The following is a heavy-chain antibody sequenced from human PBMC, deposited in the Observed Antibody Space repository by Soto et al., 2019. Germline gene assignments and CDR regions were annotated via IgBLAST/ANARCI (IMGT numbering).Heavy chain of an antibody. CDR2: IFYSGST. J-gene: IGHJ6*02. V-gene: IGHV4-39*01. CDR1: GGSISSSSYY. Sequence: PSETLSLTCTVSGGSISSSSYYWGWIRQPPGKGLEWIGSIFYSGSTYYNQSLKSRVTISVDTSKNQFSLKLSSVTAADTAVYYCARGFTIFGVVPQPHYGMDVWGQGTTVTVSS. CDR3: ARGFTIFGVVPQPHYGMDV. D-gene: IGHD3-3*01.